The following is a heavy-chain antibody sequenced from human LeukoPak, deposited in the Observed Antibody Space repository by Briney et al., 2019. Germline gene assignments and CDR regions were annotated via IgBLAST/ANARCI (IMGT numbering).Heavy chain of an antibody. CDR1: GGSISSGYY. J-gene: IGHJ4*02. D-gene: IGHD7-27*01. V-gene: IGHV4-38-2*02. CDR2: VYHSEST. CDR3: ARDATRLGNYFDY. Sequence: SETLSLTCTVSGGSISSGYYWGWIRQPPGKGLEWIGSVYHSESTYYNPSLKSRVTISVDTSKNQFSLKLSSVTTADTAVYYCARDATRLGNYFDYWGQGTLVSVSS.